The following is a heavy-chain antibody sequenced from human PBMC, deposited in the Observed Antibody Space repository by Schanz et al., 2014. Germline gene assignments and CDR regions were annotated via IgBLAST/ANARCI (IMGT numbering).Heavy chain of an antibody. CDR1: GYTFTGYS. CDR2: ISPNSGDT. J-gene: IGHJ6*02. Sequence: QVQLVQSGAEVKKPGASVKVSCKASGYTFTGYSLNWVRQAPGQGLEWLGRISPNSGDTHSAQKFQGRVTMTWDRSISTANMELSRLRSDDTAVYYCARENKDYDSILNKFFHYGLDLWGQGTTVTVSS. CDR3: ARENKDYDSILNKFFHYGLDL. D-gene: IGHD3-3*02. V-gene: IGHV1-2*06.